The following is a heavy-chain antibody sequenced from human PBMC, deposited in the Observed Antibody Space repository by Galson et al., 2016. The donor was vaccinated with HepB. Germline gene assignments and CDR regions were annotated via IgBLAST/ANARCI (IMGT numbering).Heavy chain of an antibody. D-gene: IGHD3-22*01. Sequence: SLRLSCAASGFTFTDHFVDWVRQAPGKGLEWVGRSRNKGSRYSSEYAASVKGRFTMSIDDSQTSLYLQMNSLTTADTAVYYCARLYYGGSFFHPFDCWGQGTLVTVSS. CDR3: ARLYYGGSFFHPFDC. CDR1: GFTFTDHF. J-gene: IGHJ4*02. CDR2: SRNKGSRYSS. V-gene: IGHV3-72*01.